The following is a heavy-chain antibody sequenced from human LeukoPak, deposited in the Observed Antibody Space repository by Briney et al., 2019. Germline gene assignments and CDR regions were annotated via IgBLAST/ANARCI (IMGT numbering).Heavy chain of an antibody. CDR1: GGSISSSYSY. J-gene: IGHJ6*03. D-gene: IGHD4-17*01. CDR2: IYYSGST. V-gene: IGHV4-39*07. CDR3: ARGDGDSLPPRYFYYYYMDV. Sequence: SETLSLTCTVSGGSISSSYSYWGWIRQPPGKGLEWIGNIYYSGSTYYNPSLKSRVTISVDTSKNHFSLKLNSVTAADTAVYYCARGDGDSLPPRYFYYYYMDVWGKGTTVTVSS.